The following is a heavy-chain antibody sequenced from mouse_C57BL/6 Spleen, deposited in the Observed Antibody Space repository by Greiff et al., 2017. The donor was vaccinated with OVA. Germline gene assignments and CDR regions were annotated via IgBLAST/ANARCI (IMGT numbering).Heavy chain of an antibody. Sequence: DVQLQESGPGMVKPSQSLSLTCTVTGYSITSGYDWHWIRHFPGNKLEWMGYISYSGSTNYNPSLKSRISITHDTSKNHFFLKLNSVTTEDTATYYCARSGYGNSYYAMDYWGQGTSVTVSS. CDR2: ISYSGST. V-gene: IGHV3-1*01. CDR3: ARSGYGNSYYAMDY. CDR1: GYSITSGYD. J-gene: IGHJ4*01. D-gene: IGHD2-1*01.